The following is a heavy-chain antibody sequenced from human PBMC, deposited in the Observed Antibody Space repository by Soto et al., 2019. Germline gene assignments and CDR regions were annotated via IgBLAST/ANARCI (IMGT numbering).Heavy chain of an antibody. CDR2: SNHSGST. CDR3: ARGFNTLLLGDYEPLFDY. V-gene: IGHV4-34*01. J-gene: IGHJ4*02. D-gene: IGHD3-16*01. Sequence: QVQLQQWGAGLLKPSETLSLTCAVYGGSFSGYYWSWIRQPPGKGLEWIGESNHSGSTNYNPSLKSRVTISVDTSKNQFSLKLSSVTAADTAVYYCARGFNTLLLGDYEPLFDYWGQGTLVTVSS. CDR1: GGSFSGYY.